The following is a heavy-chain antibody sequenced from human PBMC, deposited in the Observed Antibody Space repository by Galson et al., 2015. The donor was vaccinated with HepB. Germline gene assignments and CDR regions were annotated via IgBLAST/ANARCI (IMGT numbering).Heavy chain of an antibody. D-gene: IGHD3/OR15-3a*01. V-gene: IGHV1-2*02. CDR1: GYTFTTYY. CDR2: TNPISGVT. Sequence: SVKVSCKASGYTFTTYYMHWVRQAPGQGPEWMGWTNPISGVTNYAQKFQGRVTTTRDTSISTGFMELRNLRSDDTAVYYCVRGSAYDFRAFDIWGQGTAVTVSS. J-gene: IGHJ3*02. CDR3: VRGSAYDFRAFDI.